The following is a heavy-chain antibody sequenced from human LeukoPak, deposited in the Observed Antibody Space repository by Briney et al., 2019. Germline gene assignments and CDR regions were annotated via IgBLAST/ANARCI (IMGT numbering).Heavy chain of an antibody. V-gene: IGHV1-2*02. CDR1: GYTFTSYG. D-gene: IGHD3-22*01. Sequence: ASVKVSCKASGYTFTSYGISWVRQAPGQGLEWMGWINPNSGGTNYAQKFQGRATMTRDTSISTAYMELSRLRSDDTAVYYCARGKYDSSGYYKNDYWGQGTLVTVSS. CDR3: ARGKYDSSGYYKNDY. J-gene: IGHJ4*02. CDR2: INPNSGGT.